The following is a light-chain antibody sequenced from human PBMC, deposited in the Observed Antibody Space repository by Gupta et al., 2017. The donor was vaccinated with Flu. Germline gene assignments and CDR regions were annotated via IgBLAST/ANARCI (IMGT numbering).Light chain of an antibody. CDR3: QQDGSSPRT. CDR1: QSVSSSY. J-gene: IGKJ2*01. V-gene: IGKV3-20*01. CDR2: GAS. Sequence: DILFTPSPCTLSLSPGERATLSCRASQSVSSSYLAWYQQKPGQAPRLLIYGASSRATGIPDRFSGSGSGTDFTLTISRLEPEDFGVYYGQQDGSSPRTFGQGTKLEIK.